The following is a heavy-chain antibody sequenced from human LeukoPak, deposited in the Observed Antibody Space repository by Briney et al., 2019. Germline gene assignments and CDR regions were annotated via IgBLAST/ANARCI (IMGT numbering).Heavy chain of an antibody. D-gene: IGHD4-17*01. CDR1: GGTFSSYA. CDR2: IIPIFGTA. V-gene: IGHV1-69*05. CDR3: ARGLRVVY. J-gene: IGHJ4*02. Sequence: GASVKVSCKASGGTFSSYAISWVRQAPGQGLAWMGGIIPIFGTANYAQNFQGRVTITTDESTSTAYMELSRLRSEDTAVYCCARGLRVVYWGQGTLVTVSS.